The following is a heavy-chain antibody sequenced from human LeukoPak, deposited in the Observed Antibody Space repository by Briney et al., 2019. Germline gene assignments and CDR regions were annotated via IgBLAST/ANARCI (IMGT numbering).Heavy chain of an antibody. J-gene: IGHJ4*02. CDR2: INHSGST. CDR3: ARSLIPSGPSFDY. D-gene: IGHD5-12*01. Sequence: PSETLSLTCAVYGGSFSGYYWSWIRQPPGKGLEWIGEINHSGSTNYNPSLKSRVTISVDTSKNQFSLKLSSVTAADTAVYYCARSLIPSGPSFDYWGQGTLATVSS. V-gene: IGHV4-34*01. CDR1: GGSFSGYY.